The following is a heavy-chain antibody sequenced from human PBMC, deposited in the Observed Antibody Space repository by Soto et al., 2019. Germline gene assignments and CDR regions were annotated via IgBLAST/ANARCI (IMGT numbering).Heavy chain of an antibody. V-gene: IGHV3-9*01. D-gene: IGHD3-9*01. CDR2: ISWNSGSI. Sequence: EVQLVESGGGLVQPGRSLRLSCAASGFTFDDYAMHWVQQAPGKGLEWVSGISWNSGSIGYADSVKGRFTISRDNAKNSLYLQMNSLRAEDTALYYCAKDIAHYDILTGYFSWGQGTLVTVSS. J-gene: IGHJ4*02. CDR1: GFTFDDYA. CDR3: AKDIAHYDILTGYFS.